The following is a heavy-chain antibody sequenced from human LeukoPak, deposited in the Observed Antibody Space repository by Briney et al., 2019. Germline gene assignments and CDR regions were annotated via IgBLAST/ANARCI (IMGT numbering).Heavy chain of an antibody. CDR1: GFTFSSYG. D-gene: IGHD3-10*01. Sequence: GRSLRLSCAASGFTFSSYGMHWVRQAPGSGLQWVAHIKRDGSEEYYVDSVKGRFTISRDNVKNSLYLQMNSLRAEDTAVYYCARYRGGYYFDFWGQGTLVTVSS. CDR3: ARYRGGYYFDF. CDR2: IKRDGSEE. V-gene: IGHV3-7*04. J-gene: IGHJ4*02.